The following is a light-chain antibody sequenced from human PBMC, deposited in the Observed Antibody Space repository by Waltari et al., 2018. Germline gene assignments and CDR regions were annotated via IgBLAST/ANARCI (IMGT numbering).Light chain of an antibody. CDR3: QAWDTFIFV. CDR2: EDN. Sequence: SYDLTQPPSVSVSPGQPATITCFGDKLGDNYTSWYQQKPGQSPVLVIYEDNKRPPGIPERFSGSNSGNTATLTISGTQSMDEADYYCQAWDTFIFVFGLGTKVTVL. V-gene: IGLV3-1*01. J-gene: IGLJ1*01. CDR1: KLGDNY.